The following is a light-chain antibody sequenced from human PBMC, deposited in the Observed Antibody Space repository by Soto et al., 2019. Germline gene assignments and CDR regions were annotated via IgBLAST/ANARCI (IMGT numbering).Light chain of an antibody. Sequence: DIVMTQSPDSLAVSLGERATINCKSSQSVLYSSNNKNYLGWYQQKPGQTPKLLIYWASTRDSGVPDRFSGSGSGTEFTLPISSLQAEDVAVYYCQQYYSPPYTFGQGTRLEIK. CDR1: QSVLYSSNNKNY. J-gene: IGKJ2*01. V-gene: IGKV4-1*01. CDR3: QQYYSPPYT. CDR2: WAS.